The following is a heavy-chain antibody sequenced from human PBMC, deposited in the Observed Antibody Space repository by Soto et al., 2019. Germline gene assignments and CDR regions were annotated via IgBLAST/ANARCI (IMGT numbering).Heavy chain of an antibody. V-gene: IGHV3-30*18. D-gene: IGHD3-3*01. CDR1: GFTFSSYG. Sequence: GGSLRLSCAASGFTFSSYGMHWVRQAPGKGLEWVAVISYDGSNKYYADSVKGRFTISRDNSKNTLYLQMNSLRAEDTAVYYCAKGDEGFLEWLTMDVWGQGTTVTVS. CDR2: ISYDGSNK. CDR3: AKGDEGFLEWLTMDV. J-gene: IGHJ6*02.